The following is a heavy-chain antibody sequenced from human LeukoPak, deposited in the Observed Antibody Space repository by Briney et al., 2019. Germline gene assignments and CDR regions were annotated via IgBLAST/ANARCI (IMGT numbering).Heavy chain of an antibody. CDR2: IYYSGST. V-gene: IGHV4-59*12. Sequence: MPSETLSLTCTVSGGSISSYYWSWIRQPPGKGLEWIGYIYYSGSTNYNPSLKSRVTISVDTSKNQFSLKLSSVTAADTAVYYCARTYSSSWYRAWFDPWGQGTLVTVSS. CDR3: ARTYSSSWYRAWFDP. J-gene: IGHJ5*02. D-gene: IGHD6-13*01. CDR1: GGSISSYY.